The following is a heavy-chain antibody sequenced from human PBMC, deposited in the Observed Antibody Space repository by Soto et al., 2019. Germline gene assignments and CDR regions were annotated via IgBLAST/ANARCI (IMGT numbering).Heavy chain of an antibody. D-gene: IGHD6-13*01. CDR1: DDTMSTGGYT. J-gene: IGHJ6*02. CDR2: TYHSGNP. CDR3: ARHVQSSSYGIDV. Sequence: PSQLLSLRYGVSDDTMSTGGYTWALKKKPPGKALEWIGHTYHSGNPYYNPSLKSRVIISVDASKNQFFLKLTSVIAADTAMYYCARHVQSSSYGIDVWGQGTTVTGSS. V-gene: IGHV4-30-2*01.